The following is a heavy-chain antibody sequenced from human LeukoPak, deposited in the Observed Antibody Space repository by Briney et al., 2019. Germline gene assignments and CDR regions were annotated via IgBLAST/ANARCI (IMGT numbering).Heavy chain of an antibody. CDR2: IRYDGSNK. J-gene: IGHJ4*02. CDR1: GFTFSSYG. V-gene: IGHV3-30*02. D-gene: IGHD2-2*01. CDR3: ALMICSTTSCWIDY. Sequence: PGGSLRLSCAASGFTFSSYGMHWVRQAPGKGLEWVAFIRYDGSNKYYADSVKGRFTISTGDAKNSLYLQMNSLRAEDTAVYYCALMICSTTSCWIDYWGQGTLVTVSS.